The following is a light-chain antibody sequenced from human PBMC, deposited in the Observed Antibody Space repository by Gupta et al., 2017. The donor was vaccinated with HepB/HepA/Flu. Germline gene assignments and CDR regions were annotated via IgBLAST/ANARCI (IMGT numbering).Light chain of an antibody. Sequence: QFALTLPASASWSPGLSITISCTGTSSDIGTYNLVSWYQQHAGKAPKLILYEVNERPSGVSNRFSGSKSGNTASLTISGLEAEDGADYYGYAVAGSHSVVFGGGTKLTVL. CDR3: YAVAGSHSVV. V-gene: IGLV2-23*02. CDR2: EVN. CDR1: SSDIGTYNL. J-gene: IGLJ2*01.